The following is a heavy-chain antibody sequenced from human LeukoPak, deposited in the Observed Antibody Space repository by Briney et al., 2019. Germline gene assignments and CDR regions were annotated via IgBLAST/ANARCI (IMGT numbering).Heavy chain of an antibody. CDR2: IYHSGST. Sequence: SETLSLTCAVSGGSVSDGGYSWSWIRQPPGKGLEWIGYIYHSGSTDYNPSLKSRVTISVDSSKNQFSLKLTSVTAADTAVYYCARALPDYGDYESPFDYWGQGTLVTVSS. J-gene: IGHJ4*02. CDR1: GGSVSDGGYS. V-gene: IGHV4-30-2*01. D-gene: IGHD4-17*01. CDR3: ARALPDYGDYESPFDY.